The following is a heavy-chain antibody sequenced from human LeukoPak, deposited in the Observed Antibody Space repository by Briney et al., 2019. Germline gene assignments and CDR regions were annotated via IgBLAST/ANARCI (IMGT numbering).Heavy chain of an antibody. D-gene: IGHD6-19*01. Sequence: GGSLRLSCAATGFTFSTYAMSWVRQAPGKGLEWVSTISDSGANTYYADSVRGRFTISRDNSKNTLYLQKNSLRADDTAIYYCAKSMTLQWRGFFDLWGRGTHVTVSS. CDR2: ISDSGANT. V-gene: IGHV3-23*01. J-gene: IGHJ2*01. CDR3: AKSMTLQWRGFFDL. CDR1: GFTFSTYA.